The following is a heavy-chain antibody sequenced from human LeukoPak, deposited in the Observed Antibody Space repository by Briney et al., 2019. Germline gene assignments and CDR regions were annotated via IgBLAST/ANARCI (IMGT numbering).Heavy chain of an antibody. Sequence: SETLSLTCTVSSASISSSPYYRGWIRQSPGKGLEWIGSISYSGTTYYNPSLKSRVTISVDTSKNHFSLKLSSVTAADTAVYYCAANSPDYNTLGSSYKVWGQGTLVTVSS. D-gene: IGHD3-10*01. CDR1: SASISSSPYY. V-gene: IGHV4-39*02. CDR3: AANSPDYNTLGSSYKV. CDR2: ISYSGTT. J-gene: IGHJ4*02.